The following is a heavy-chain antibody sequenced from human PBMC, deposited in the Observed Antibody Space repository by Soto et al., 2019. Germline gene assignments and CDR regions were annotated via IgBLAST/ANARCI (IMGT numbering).Heavy chain of an antibody. CDR2: MYFGGSF. CDR3: AGHRGGASSQRYFDS. D-gene: IGHD1-26*01. CDR1: GASVSDGY. J-gene: IGHJ4*02. V-gene: IGHV4-59*08. Sequence: PSETLSLTCTVSGASVSDGYWSWIRQPPGKGLEWIGFMYFGGSFNYNPSLTSRVTLSVETYKNQFSLKLSSVTAADTAVYFCAGHRGGASSQRYFDSWGQGTQVTVSS.